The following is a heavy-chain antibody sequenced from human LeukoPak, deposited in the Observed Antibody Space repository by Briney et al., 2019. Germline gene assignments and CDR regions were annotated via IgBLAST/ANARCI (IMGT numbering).Heavy chain of an antibody. V-gene: IGHV1-18*01. D-gene: IGHD3-10*01. CDR1: GYTSTSYG. CDR2: ISAYNGNT. Sequence: ASVKVSCKASGYTSTSYGISWVRQAPEQGLEWMGWISAYNGNTNYAQKLQGRVTMTTDTSTSTAYMELRSVRSDDTAVYYCARDLQRSTSVHVWFGESHWGQGTLVTVSS. CDR3: ARDLQRSTSVHVWFGESH. J-gene: IGHJ4*02.